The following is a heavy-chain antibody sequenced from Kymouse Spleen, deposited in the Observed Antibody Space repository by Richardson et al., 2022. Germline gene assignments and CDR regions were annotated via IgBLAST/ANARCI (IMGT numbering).Heavy chain of an antibody. Sequence: QVQLQQWGAGLLKPSETLSLTCAVYGGSFSGYYWSWIRQPPGKGLEWIGEINHSGSTNYNPSLKSRVTISVDTSKNQFSLKLSSVTAADTAVYYCARGGGTPYYYYGMDVWGQGTTVTVSS. CDR1: GGSFSGYY. CDR2: INHSGST. D-gene: IGHD3-10*01,IGHD3-16*02. V-gene: IGHV4-34*01. CDR3: ARGGGTPYYYYGMDV. J-gene: IGHJ6*02.